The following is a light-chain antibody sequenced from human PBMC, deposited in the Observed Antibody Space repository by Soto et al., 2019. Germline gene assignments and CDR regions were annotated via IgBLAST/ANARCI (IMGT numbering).Light chain of an antibody. V-gene: IGKV1-39*01. J-gene: IGKJ5*01. CDR1: QSISSY. CDR3: QQSYSTPPIT. Sequence: DIHITHSPSSLSSSFVDSVTITCRASQSISSYLNWYQQKPGKAPKLLIYAASSLQSGVPSRFSGSGSGTDFTLTISSLQPEDFATYYCQQSYSTPPITFGQGTRLEIK. CDR2: AAS.